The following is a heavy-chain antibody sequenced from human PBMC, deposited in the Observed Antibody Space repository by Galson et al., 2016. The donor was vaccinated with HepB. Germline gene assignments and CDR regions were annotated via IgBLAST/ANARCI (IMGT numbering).Heavy chain of an antibody. CDR1: GFTFNRRG. CDR3: AKRRESCPPVECSVDY. CDR2: DSMDGRRK. V-gene: IGHV3-30*18. D-gene: IGHD3-10*02. J-gene: IGHJ4*01. Sequence: SLRLSCAASGFTFNRRGMHWVRQAPGKGLEWVAADSMDGRRKGYGDSVKGRFTISRDNANNVLFMQMSSLRADDTAVYFCAKRRESCPPVECSVDYWGQETLVTVSS.